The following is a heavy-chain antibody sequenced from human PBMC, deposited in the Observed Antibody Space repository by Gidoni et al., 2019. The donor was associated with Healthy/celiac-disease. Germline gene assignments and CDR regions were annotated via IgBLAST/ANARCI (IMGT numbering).Heavy chain of an antibody. Sequence: QVQLVESGGGLVKPGGSLRLSCAASGFTFSDYYMSLIRQAPGKGLEWVSYISSSSSYTNYADSVKGRFTISRDNAKNSLYLQMNSLRAEDTAVYYCARASLRGVLLWFGEEGRGYFDYWGQGTLVTVSS. CDR2: ISSSSSYT. V-gene: IGHV3-11*05. J-gene: IGHJ4*02. CDR3: ARASLRGVLLWFGEEGRGYFDY. D-gene: IGHD3-10*01. CDR1: GFTFSDYY.